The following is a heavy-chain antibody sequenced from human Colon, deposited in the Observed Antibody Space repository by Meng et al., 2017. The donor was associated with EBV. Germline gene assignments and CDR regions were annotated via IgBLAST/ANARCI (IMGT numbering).Heavy chain of an antibody. V-gene: IGHV4-34*12. D-gene: IGHD2-8*02. J-gene: IGHJ4*02. CDR2: IIHGGSP. CDR3: ARRPTGIDY. Sequence: HVQRQQWRAVLLKPSETLSLTCAVNGGSLSGGYWNWIRQPPGKGLEWIGEIIHGGSPSYNPSLKSRVTISIDTSKNQLSLMLSSVTAADTAVYYCARRPTGIDYWGQGTLVTVSS. CDR1: GGSLSGGY.